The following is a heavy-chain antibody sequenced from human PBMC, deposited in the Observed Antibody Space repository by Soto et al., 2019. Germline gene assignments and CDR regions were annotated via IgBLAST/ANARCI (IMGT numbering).Heavy chain of an antibody. CDR3: TRRKHDYSNLRDENYYYMDV. V-gene: IGHV3-73*01. D-gene: IGHD4-4*01. CDR1: GFTFSGSA. CDR2: IRSKANSYAT. J-gene: IGHJ6*03. Sequence: GGSLRLSCAASGFTFSGSAMHWVRQASGKGLEWVGRIRSKANSYATAYAASVKGRFTISRDDSKNTAYLQMNSLKTEDTAVYYCTRRKHDYSNLRDENYYYMDVWGKGTTVTVSS.